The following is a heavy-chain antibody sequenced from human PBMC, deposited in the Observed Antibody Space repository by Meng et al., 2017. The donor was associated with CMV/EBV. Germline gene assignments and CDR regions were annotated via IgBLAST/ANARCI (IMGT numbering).Heavy chain of an antibody. D-gene: IGHD3-10*01. CDR2: INPNSGGT. V-gene: IGHV1-2*02. CDR1: GCTFTGYY. Sequence: ASVKVSCKASGCTFTGYYMHWVRQAPGQGLEWMGWINPNSGGTNYAQKFQGRVTMTRDTSISTAYMELSRLRSDDTAVYYCARRITMVRGVIKVGYYYGMDVWGQGTTVTVSS. J-gene: IGHJ6*02. CDR3: ARRITMVRGVIKVGYYYGMDV.